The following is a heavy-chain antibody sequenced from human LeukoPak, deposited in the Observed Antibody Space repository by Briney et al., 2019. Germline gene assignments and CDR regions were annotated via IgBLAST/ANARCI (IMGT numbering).Heavy chain of an antibody. D-gene: IGHD5-24*01. CDR1: GFTFSDHY. CDR3: VRGFNSFDV. CDR2: SRNKANGYST. Sequence: GGSLRLSCAASGFTFSDHYMDWVRQAPGEGLEWVGRSRNKANGYSTAYAASAKGRFTVSRDESRNSLYLQINSLTTEDTAVYYCVRGFNSFDVWGQGTMVTVSS. J-gene: IGHJ3*01. V-gene: IGHV3-72*01.